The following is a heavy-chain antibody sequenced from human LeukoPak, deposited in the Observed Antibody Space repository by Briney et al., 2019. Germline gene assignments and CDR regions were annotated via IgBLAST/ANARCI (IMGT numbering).Heavy chain of an antibody. Sequence: GGSLRLSCAASGFTFNNFAMGWVRQAPGKGLEWVSALSGSGGTTYFADSMKGRFTISRDNAKNTLYLQMNSLRAEDTAVYYCARDGVRDGLYFDYWGQGTLVTVSS. CDR2: LSGSGGTT. J-gene: IGHJ4*02. V-gene: IGHV3-23*01. CDR3: ARDGVRDGLYFDY. D-gene: IGHD5-24*01. CDR1: GFTFNNFA.